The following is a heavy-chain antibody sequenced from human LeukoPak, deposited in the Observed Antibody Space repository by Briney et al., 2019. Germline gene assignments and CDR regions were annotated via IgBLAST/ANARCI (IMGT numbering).Heavy chain of an antibody. CDR3: ARDHGITGTTAIDY. CDR2: IIPIFGTA. V-gene: IGHV1-69*05. D-gene: IGHD1-7*01. CDR1: GGTFSSYA. Sequence: ASVTVSCKASGGTFSSYAISWVRQAPGQGLEWMGGIIPIFGTANYAQKFQGRVTITTDESTSTAYMELSSLRSEDTAVYYCARDHGITGTTAIDYWGQGTLVTVSS. J-gene: IGHJ4*02.